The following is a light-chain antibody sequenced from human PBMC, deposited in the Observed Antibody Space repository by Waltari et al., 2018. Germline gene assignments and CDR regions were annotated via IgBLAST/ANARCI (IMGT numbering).Light chain of an antibody. J-gene: IGLJ1*01. CDR2: AVS. CDR1: SSDVGVYNY. CDR3: SSFTTSYTYV. V-gene: IGLV2-14*03. Sequence: QSALTQPASVSGSPGQSITISCPGTSSDVGVYNYVSWYQQHPGKAPKLMIHAVSQRPSEISSRFSGSKSGNTASLTISGLQAEDEADYYCSSFTTSYTYVFGTGTKVTVL.